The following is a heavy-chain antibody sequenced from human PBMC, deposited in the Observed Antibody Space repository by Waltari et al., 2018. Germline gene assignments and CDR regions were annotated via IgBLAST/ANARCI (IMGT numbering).Heavy chain of an antibody. D-gene: IGHD3-3*01. CDR3: ARALGLFGVVNAFDS. CDR1: GFTFSSYS. J-gene: IGHJ3*02. Sequence: EVQLVESGGGLVQPGGSLRLSCAASGFTFSSYSMTWVRQAPGKGLEWVSYISSSSSTIYYADSVKGRFTISRDNAKNSLYLQMNSLRAEDTAVYYCARALGLFGVVNAFDSGGQGTMVTVSS. V-gene: IGHV3-48*04. CDR2: ISSSSSTI.